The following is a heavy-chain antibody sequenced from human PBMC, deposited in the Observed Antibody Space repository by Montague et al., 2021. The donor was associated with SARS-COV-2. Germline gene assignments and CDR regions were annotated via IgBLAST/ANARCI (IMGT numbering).Heavy chain of an antibody. CDR1: GGSISSSNYY. J-gene: IGHJ6*02. V-gene: IGHV4-39*07. CDR3: ARDDIVLQGVTKGMDV. D-gene: IGHD2-8*01. Sequence: SETLSLTCTVSGGSISSSNYYWGWIRQHPGKGLEWIGNMYYSGSTYYNPSLKSRVTTSIDTSKNQFSLKLSSVTAADTAVYYCARDDIVLQGVTKGMDVWGQGTTVTVSS. CDR2: MYYSGST.